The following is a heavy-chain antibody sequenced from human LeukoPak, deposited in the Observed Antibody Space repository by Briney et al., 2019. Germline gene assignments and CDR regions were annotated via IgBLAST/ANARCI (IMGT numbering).Heavy chain of an antibody. D-gene: IGHD3-10*01. CDR1: GFTFSSYS. CDR3: AKGGRHVLLWFGELLSPGYFDY. V-gene: IGHV3-21*04. CDR2: ISSSSNYI. J-gene: IGHJ4*02. Sequence: GGSLRLSCAASGFTFSSYSMNWVRQTPGKGLEWVSSISSSSNYIYYADSVKGRFTISRDNAKNSLYLQMNSLRAEDMALYYCAKGGRHVLLWFGELLSPGYFDYWGQGTLVTVSS.